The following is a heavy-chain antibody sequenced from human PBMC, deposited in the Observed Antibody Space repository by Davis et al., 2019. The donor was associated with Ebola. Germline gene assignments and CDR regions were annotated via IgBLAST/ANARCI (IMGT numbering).Heavy chain of an antibody. CDR1: GFTFSSYS. Sequence: PGGSLRLSCAASGFTFSSYSMNWVRQAPGKGLEWVSSISSSSSYIYYADSVKGRFTISRDNAKNSLYLQMNSLRAEDTAVYYCASPRGYSYGPVYWGQGTLVTVSS. CDR2: ISSSSSYI. J-gene: IGHJ4*02. V-gene: IGHV3-21*01. CDR3: ASPRGYSYGPVY. D-gene: IGHD5-18*01.